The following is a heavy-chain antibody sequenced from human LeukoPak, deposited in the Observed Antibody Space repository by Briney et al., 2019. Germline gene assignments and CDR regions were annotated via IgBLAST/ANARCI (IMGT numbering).Heavy chain of an antibody. D-gene: IGHD4-17*01. J-gene: IGHJ6*02. CDR1: GFIFTNYG. CDR2: IRHDGRGQ. CDR3: ARDHYDYGDYAEPPTRDYGMDV. Sequence: PGGSLRLSCVASGFIFTNYGMQWVRQAPGKGLEWVAFIRHDGRGQFFADSVKGRFIISRDNSNNTVFLQMSSLRIEDTAVYYCARDHYDYGDYAEPPTRDYGMDVWGQGTTVTVSS. V-gene: IGHV3-30*02.